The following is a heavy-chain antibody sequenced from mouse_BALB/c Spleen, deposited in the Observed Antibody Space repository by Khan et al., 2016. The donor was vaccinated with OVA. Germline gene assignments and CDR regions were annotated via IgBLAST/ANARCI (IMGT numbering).Heavy chain of an antibody. CDR3: VRSGYGSFAY. CDR2: IYPHNGDT. D-gene: IGHD1-2*01. Sequence: EVQLQESGPELVKPGASVKISYRASGYTFTDYIMDWLKQSHGKSLEWIGYIYPHNGDTGYNQKFKTKVTLTVDTSSSTASMELRSLTSEDSAVYYCVRSGYGSFAYWGQGTLVTVSA. J-gene: IGHJ3*01. CDR1: GYTFTDYI. V-gene: IGHV1S29*02.